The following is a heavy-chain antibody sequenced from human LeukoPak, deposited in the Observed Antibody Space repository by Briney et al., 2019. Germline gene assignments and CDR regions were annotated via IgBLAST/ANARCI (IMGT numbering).Heavy chain of an antibody. J-gene: IGHJ4*02. CDR2: IYPGDSDT. D-gene: IGHD5-18*01. CDR3: ARIGTAMGFDY. V-gene: IGHV5-51*01. CDR1: EYSFNNNW. Sequence: GESLKISCQGSEYSFNNNWIAWVRQMPGKGLEWMGIIYPGDSDTRYSPSFQGQVTISADKSISTAYLQWSSLKASDTAMYYCARIGTAMGFDYWGQGTLVTVSS.